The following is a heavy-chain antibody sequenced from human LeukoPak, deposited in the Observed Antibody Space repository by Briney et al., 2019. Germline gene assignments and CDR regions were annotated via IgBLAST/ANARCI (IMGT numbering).Heavy chain of an antibody. CDR2: IKQDGSEK. CDR3: ARDIFRIFGVGLHPLDY. D-gene: IGHD3-3*01. J-gene: IGHJ4*02. CDR1: GFTFSRYW. Sequence: GGSLRLSCAASGFTFSRYWMSWVRQAPGKGLEWVANIKQDGSEKNYVDSVKGRLTISRDNAKNSLYLQMNSLRAEDTGVYYCARDIFRIFGVGLHPLDYWGQGTLVTVSS. V-gene: IGHV3-7*01.